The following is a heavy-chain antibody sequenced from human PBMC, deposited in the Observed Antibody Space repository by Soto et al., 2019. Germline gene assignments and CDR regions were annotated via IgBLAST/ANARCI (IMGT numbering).Heavy chain of an antibody. CDR1: GFSLSTSGVG. CDR2: IYWDDDK. V-gene: IGHV2-5*02. D-gene: IGHD7-27*01. CDR3: AHSLIPNWGSRGAFDY. J-gene: IGHJ4*02. Sequence: QITLKESGPTLVKPTQTLTLTCTFSGFSLSTSGVGVGWIRQPPGKALEWLALIYWDDDKRYSPSLKSRLTITKDTSKNQVLLTRTNMDPVDTATYYCAHSLIPNWGSRGAFDYWGQGTLVTVSS.